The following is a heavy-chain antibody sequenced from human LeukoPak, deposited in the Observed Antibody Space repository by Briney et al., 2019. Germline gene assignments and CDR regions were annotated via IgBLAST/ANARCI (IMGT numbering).Heavy chain of an antibody. Sequence: ASVKVSCKASGYTFTGYYMHWVRQAPGQGLAWMGWINPNSGGTNYAQKFQGRVTMTRDTSISTAYMELSRLRSDDTAVYYCARDRKAAAGSGFDPWGQGTLVTVSS. CDR1: GYTFTGYY. V-gene: IGHV1-2*02. D-gene: IGHD6-13*01. J-gene: IGHJ5*02. CDR2: INPNSGGT. CDR3: ARDRKAAAGSGFDP.